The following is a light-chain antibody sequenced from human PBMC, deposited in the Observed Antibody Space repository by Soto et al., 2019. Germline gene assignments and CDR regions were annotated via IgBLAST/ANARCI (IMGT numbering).Light chain of an antibody. CDR1: SSNIGAGYD. CDR2: GNS. CDR3: QSYDSSLSVGV. V-gene: IGLV1-40*01. Sequence: QSVLTQPPSVSGAPGQRVTISCTGGSSNIGAGYDVHWYQQLPGTAPKLLIYGNSNRPSGVPDRFSGSKSGTSASLAITGLQAEDEADYYCQSYDSSLSVGVFGGGTKLTVL. J-gene: IGLJ2*01.